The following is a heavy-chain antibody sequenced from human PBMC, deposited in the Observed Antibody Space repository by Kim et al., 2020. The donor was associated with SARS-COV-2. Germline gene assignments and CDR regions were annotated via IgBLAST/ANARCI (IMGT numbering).Heavy chain of an antibody. J-gene: IGHJ5*02. Sequence: ASVKVSCKASGYTFTSYYMHWVRQAPGQGLEWMGIINPSGGSTSYAQKFQGRVTMTRDTSTSTVYMELSNLRSEDTDAYYCARMYYYGSWPKTHNWFDPWGQGTLVTVSS. CDR2: INPSGGST. V-gene: IGHV1-46*01. CDR3: ARMYYYGSWPKTHNWFDP. CDR1: GYTFTSYY. D-gene: IGHD3-10*01.